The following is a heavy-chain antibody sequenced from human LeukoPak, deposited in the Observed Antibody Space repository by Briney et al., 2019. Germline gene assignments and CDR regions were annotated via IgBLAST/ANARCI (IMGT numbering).Heavy chain of an antibody. CDR1: GFTFSSYG. D-gene: IGHD4-23*01. CDR3: GKQTVVTGARYYGMDV. CDR2: ISYDGSNK. Sequence: GRSLRLSCAASGFTFSSYGMHWVRQAPGKGLEWVAVISYDGSNKDYADSVKGRFTISRDNSRNTLYVQMNSLRAEDTAVYYCGKQTVVTGARYYGMDVWGQGTTVTVSS. V-gene: IGHV3-30*18. J-gene: IGHJ6*02.